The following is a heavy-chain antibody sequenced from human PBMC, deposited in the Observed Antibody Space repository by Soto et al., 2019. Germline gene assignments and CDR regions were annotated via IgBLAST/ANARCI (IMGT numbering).Heavy chain of an antibody. V-gene: IGHV1-8*01. D-gene: IGHD6-25*01. CDR1: GYKFTTYD. CDR2: MNPRSGDR. J-gene: IGHJ5*02. Sequence: ASVKVSCKASGYKFTTYDITWVRQASGQGLEWMGWMNPRSGDRGYARKFQGRVTMTVDTSIATAYMELNSLRSDDTAVYYCARVAASLDPWGQGTLVTVSS. CDR3: ARVAASLDP.